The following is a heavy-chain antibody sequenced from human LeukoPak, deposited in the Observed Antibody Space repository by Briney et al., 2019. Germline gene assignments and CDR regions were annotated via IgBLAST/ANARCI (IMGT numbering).Heavy chain of an antibody. Sequence: SETLSLTCTVPGGSISSSIYYWGWIRQPPGKGLEWIGSIYYSGSTYYNPSLKSRVTISVDTSKNQFSLKLSSVTAADTAVYYCARSLPYCTNGVCYYYFDYWGQGTLVTVSS. CDR2: IYYSGST. D-gene: IGHD2-8*01. CDR1: GGSISSSIYY. J-gene: IGHJ4*01. V-gene: IGHV4-39*01. CDR3: ARSLPYCTNGVCYYYFDY.